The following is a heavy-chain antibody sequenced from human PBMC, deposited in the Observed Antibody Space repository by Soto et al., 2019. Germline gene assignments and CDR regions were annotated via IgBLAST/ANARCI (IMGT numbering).Heavy chain of an antibody. CDR2: IIPIFGTA. D-gene: IGHD2-2*01. CDR3: AAKAYCISTSCYWFDP. Sequence: GSSVKVSCKASGGTFSSYAISWVRQAPGQGLEWMGGIIPIFGTANYAQKFQGRVTITADESTSTAYMELSSLRSEDTAVYYCAAKAYCISTSCYWFDPLGQGTLFP. J-gene: IGHJ5*02. V-gene: IGHV1-69*13. CDR1: GGTFSSYA.